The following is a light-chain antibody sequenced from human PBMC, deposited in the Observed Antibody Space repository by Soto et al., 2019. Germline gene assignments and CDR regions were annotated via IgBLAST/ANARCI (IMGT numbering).Light chain of an antibody. V-gene: IGKV3-11*01. CDR2: DAS. J-gene: IGKJ2*01. Sequence: EIVLTQSPATLSLSPGESATLSCRASQSVSSSLAWYQQKTGQPPRLLIYDASYRATGIPARCSGSGSGTDFTLTISSLEPEDFAIYYCQQRITWPSTFGQGTKLEIK. CDR3: QQRITWPST. CDR1: QSVSSS.